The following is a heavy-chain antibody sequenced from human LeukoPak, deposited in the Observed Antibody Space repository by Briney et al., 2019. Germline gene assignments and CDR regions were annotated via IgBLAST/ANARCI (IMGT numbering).Heavy chain of an antibody. J-gene: IGHJ5*02. CDR1: GYTFTSYA. CDR3: ARDSDLGSSRYYYDSSGYYSNWFDP. CDR2: INTNTGNP. D-gene: IGHD3-22*01. Sequence: ASVKVSCKASGYTFTSYAMNWVRQAPGQGLEWMGWINTNTGNPTYAQGFTGRFVFSLDTSVSTAYLQISSLKAEDTAVYYCARDSDLGSSRYYYDSSGYYSNWFDPWGQGTLVTVSS. V-gene: IGHV7-4-1*02.